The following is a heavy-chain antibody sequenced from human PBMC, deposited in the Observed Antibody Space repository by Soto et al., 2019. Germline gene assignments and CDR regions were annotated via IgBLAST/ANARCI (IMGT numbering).Heavy chain of an antibody. CDR2: ISYDGNNK. Sequence: QVQLVESGGGVVQPGRSLRLSCAASGFTFSSYGMHWVRQAPGKGLEWVAVISYDGNNKYYADSVKGRFTISRDNSKNTLWLQMDSLRTEDTAVYYCAKDLLLTTITTVGDWGQGTLVTVSS. CDR3: AKDLLLTTITTVGD. V-gene: IGHV3-30*18. CDR1: GFTFSSYG. D-gene: IGHD4-17*01. J-gene: IGHJ4*02.